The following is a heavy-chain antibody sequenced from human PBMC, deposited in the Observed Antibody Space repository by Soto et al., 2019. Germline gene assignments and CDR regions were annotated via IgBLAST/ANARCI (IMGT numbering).Heavy chain of an antibody. J-gene: IGHJ4*02. CDR2: ISGNNGNT. D-gene: IGHD3-10*01. CDR3: ARGGSGSGFDY. V-gene: IGHV1-18*04. Sequence: QVQLVQSGAEVQKPGASVKVSCKASGYTFTTYDISWVRQAPGQGLEWMGWISGNNGNTNYAQNLQGRVTMTRDTSTSTAYMDLRSLRSDDTAVYYCARGGSGSGFDYWGQGTLVTVSS. CDR1: GYTFTTYD.